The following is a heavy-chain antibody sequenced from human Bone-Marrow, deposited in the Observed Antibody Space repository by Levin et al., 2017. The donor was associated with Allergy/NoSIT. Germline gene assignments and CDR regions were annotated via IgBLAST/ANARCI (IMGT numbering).Heavy chain of an antibody. J-gene: IGHJ4*02. CDR1: GYTFTTYD. Sequence: GESLKISCKASGYTFTTYDVHWVRQAPGQGLEWMGIINPSDGSTTYAQNFQGRVTMTRDTSTSTFYMELSGLRSEDTAVYYCARVWCSGGSCSTFFDYWGLGTLVTVSS. CDR2: INPSDGST. V-gene: IGHV1-46*01. D-gene: IGHD2-15*01. CDR3: ARVWCSGGSCSTFFDY.